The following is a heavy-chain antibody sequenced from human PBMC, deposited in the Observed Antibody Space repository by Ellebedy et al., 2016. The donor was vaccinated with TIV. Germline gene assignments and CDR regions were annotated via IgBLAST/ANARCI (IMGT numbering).Heavy chain of an antibody. D-gene: IGHD2-2*01. J-gene: IGHJ6*02. V-gene: IGHV1-2*02. Sequence: ASVKVSCKASGYTFTGYYMHWVRQAPGQGLAWMGWINPDTGDTNYAQKFQGRVTMTRDTSITTAYMELSRLRSDETAVYYCARGCSSTSCSGDYYYGMTVWGQGTTFTVSS. CDR1: GYTFTGYY. CDR2: INPDTGDT. CDR3: ARGCSSTSCSGDYYYGMTV.